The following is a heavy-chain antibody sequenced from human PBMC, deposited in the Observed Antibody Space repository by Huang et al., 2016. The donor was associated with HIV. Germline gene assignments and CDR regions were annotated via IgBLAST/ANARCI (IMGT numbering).Heavy chain of an antibody. CDR2: ISDKGRT. Sequence: QLLLQESGPGLVKPSEALALTCAVSGGSIRSSVYHWGWIRQPPGKGLEWIGSISDKGRTHYIPSLKSRVTIAVDTSTNLFFLNLTSVTAADTAVYYCARHREGPVAYYSGWGSHLNYMDVWGRGRTVVVSS. J-gene: IGHJ6*03. D-gene: IGHD3-10*01. CDR1: GGSIRSSVYH. CDR3: ARHREGPVAYYSGWGSHLNYMDV. V-gene: IGHV4-39*01.